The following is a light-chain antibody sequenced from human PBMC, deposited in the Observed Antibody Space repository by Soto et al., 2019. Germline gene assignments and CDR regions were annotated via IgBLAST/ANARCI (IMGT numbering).Light chain of an antibody. CDR3: QQYPGYT. V-gene: IGKV3-20*01. Sequence: EIVLTQSPGTLSLSQGERATLSCRASQSVSSSYLAWYQQKPGQAPRLLIYGASSRATGIPDRFSGSGSGTDFTLTISRLEPEDFAVYYCQQYPGYTFGQGNKLEIK. CDR1: QSVSSSY. J-gene: IGKJ2*01. CDR2: GAS.